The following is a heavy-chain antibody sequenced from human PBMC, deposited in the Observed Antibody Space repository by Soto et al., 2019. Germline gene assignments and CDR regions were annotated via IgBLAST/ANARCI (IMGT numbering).Heavy chain of an antibody. CDR2: ISFTGDSR. CDR1: GFNFNAYV. Sequence: GGSLRLSCAASGFNFNAYVMNWVRQAPGKGLEWVSIISFTGDSRYYADSVKDRFTISTDTSTSTAYMELRSLRSDDTAVFYCARILGGSSSSWFDPWGQGTPVTVSS. J-gene: IGHJ5*02. CDR3: ARILGGSSSSWFDP. D-gene: IGHD6-6*01. V-gene: IGHV3-23*01.